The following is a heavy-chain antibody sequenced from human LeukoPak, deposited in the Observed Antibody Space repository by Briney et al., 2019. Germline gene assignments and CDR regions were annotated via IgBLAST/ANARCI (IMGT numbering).Heavy chain of an antibody. CDR3: ARRQLWFGELLLFDY. D-gene: IGHD3-10*01. CDR2: IYYSGST. Sequence: SETLSLTCTVSGGSISSYYWSWIRQPPGKGLEWIGYIYYSGSTNYNPSLKSRVTISVDTSKNQFSLKLSSDTAVYYCARRQLWFGELLLFDYWGQGTLVTVSS. J-gene: IGHJ4*02. V-gene: IGHV4-59*01. CDR1: GGSISSYY.